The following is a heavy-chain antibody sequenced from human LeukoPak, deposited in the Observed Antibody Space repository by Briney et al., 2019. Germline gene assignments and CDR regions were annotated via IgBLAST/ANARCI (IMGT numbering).Heavy chain of an antibody. CDR1: GDSVSRKSAD. Sequence: SQTLSLTCAISGDSVSRKSADWNWIRQSPSRGPEWLGRTYYRSRSKWDSDYAVSMKSRITVNADTSKNQFSLQLTSVTPEDTAVYYCARGRPFYYGMDVWGQGTTVTVSS. CDR3: ARGRPFYYGMDV. J-gene: IGHJ6*02. V-gene: IGHV6-1*01. CDR2: TYYRSRSKWDS.